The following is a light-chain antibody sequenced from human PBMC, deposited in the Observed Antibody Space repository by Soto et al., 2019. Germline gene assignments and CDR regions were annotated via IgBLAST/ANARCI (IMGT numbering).Light chain of an antibody. CDR1: SSDVGGYNY. CDR3: CSYTSHNTNV. V-gene: IGLV2-14*01. CDR2: DVS. Sequence: QSVLTQPASVSGSPGQSITISCTGTSSDVGGYNYVSWYQQHPDKAPKLMIYDVSNRPSGVSNRFSGSKSGNTASLTISALQAEDETDYYCCSYTSHNTNVFGTGTKVTDL. J-gene: IGLJ1*01.